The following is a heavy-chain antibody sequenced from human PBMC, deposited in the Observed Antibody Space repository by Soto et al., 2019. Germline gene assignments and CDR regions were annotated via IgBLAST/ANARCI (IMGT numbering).Heavy chain of an antibody. Sequence: QVQLQESGPGLVKPSETLSLTCTVSGGSISSYYWSWIRQPPGKGLEWIGYIYYSGSTNYNPSLRXRVSISVDPSKNQFSLKLSSVPAADTAVYYCARVYGGYLDYWGQGTLVTVSS. V-gene: IGHV4-59*01. CDR2: IYYSGST. J-gene: IGHJ4*02. CDR3: ARVYGGYLDY. CDR1: GGSISSYY. D-gene: IGHD2-15*01.